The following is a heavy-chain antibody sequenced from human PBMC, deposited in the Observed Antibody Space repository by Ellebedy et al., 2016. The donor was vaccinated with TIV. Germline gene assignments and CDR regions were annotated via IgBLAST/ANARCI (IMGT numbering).Heavy chain of an antibody. CDR3: ARDPGYCSGGSCYSEGIDY. CDR1: GFTLTNYD. CDR2: IGTAGDT. D-gene: IGHD2-15*01. V-gene: IGHV3-13*01. J-gene: IGHJ4*02. Sequence: GESLKISCAASGFTLTNYDMHWVRQATGKGLEWVSAIGTAGDTYYAGSVKGRFTISRENAKNSLYLQMNSLRAGDTAVYYCARDPGYCSGGSCYSEGIDYWGQGTLVTVSS.